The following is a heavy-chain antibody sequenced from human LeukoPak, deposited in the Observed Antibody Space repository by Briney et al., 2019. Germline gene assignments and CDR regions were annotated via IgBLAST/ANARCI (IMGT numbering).Heavy chain of an antibody. V-gene: IGHV1-18*01. CDR3: ARGGWARYSSQNWFDP. Sequence: ASVKVSCKASGYTFTSYGISWVRQAPGQGLEWMGWISAYNGNTNYAQKLQGRVTMTTDTSTSTAYMELRSPRSDDTAVYYCARGGWARYSSQNWFDPWGQGTLVTVSS. CDR2: ISAYNGNT. CDR1: GYTFTSYG. D-gene: IGHD6-19*01. J-gene: IGHJ5*02.